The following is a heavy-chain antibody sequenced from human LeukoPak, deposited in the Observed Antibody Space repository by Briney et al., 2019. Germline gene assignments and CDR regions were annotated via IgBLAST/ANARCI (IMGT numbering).Heavy chain of an antibody. CDR3: ARERFAGGYRYLDY. D-gene: IGHD2-8*02. CDR2: IYYTGST. V-gene: IGHV4-31*03. Sequence: SETLSLTCTVSGGSINSGGYFWNWIHQHPGRGLEWIGSIYYTGSTSYYPSLKSRLTISIATSKNQFSLRLNSVIAADTAVYYCARERFAGGYRYLDYWGQGTLVTVSS. CDR1: GGSINSGGYF. J-gene: IGHJ4*02.